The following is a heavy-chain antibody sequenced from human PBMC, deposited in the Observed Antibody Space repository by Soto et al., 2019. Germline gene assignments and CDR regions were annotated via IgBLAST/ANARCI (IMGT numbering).Heavy chain of an antibody. D-gene: IGHD1-1*01. J-gene: IGHJ4*02. CDR3: ARDQVKGTMAIL. V-gene: IGHV3-30-3*01. Sequence: WGSLRLSCAASGFTFINYAIHFFRQAPGKGLEWVAVISYDGSNKYYADSVKGRFTISRDNSKNTMYLQMNSLSAEDTAVYHCARDQVKGTMAILWGQGTLVTVSS. CDR2: ISYDGSNK. CDR1: GFTFINYA.